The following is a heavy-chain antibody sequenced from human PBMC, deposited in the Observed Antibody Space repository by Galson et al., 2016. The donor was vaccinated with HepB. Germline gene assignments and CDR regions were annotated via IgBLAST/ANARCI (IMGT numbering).Heavy chain of an antibody. D-gene: IGHD4-17*01. CDR3: ATSVYGDYRFDDWYFDL. J-gene: IGHJ2*01. CDR1: GFTFSSYD. CDR2: IGTAGDT. Sequence: SLRLSCAASGFTFSSYDMHWVRQATGKGLEWVSGIGTAGDTYYPGSVKGRFTISREDAKNSLYLQMNSLRAGGTAVYYCATSVYGDYRFDDWYFDLWGRGALVTVSS. V-gene: IGHV3-13*04.